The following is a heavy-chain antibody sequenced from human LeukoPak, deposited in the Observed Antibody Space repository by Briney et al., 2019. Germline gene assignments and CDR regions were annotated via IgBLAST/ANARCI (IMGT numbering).Heavy chain of an antibody. CDR3: ALDYYDSSGYPLLGY. V-gene: IGHV1-18*01. D-gene: IGHD3-22*01. J-gene: IGHJ4*02. CDR1: GYTFTSYG. Sequence: ASVKVSCKASGYTFTSYGISWVRQAPGQGLEWMGWISAYNGNTNYAQKLQCRVTMTTDTSTSTAYMELRSLRSDDTAVYYCALDYYDSSGYPLLGYWGQGTLVTVSS. CDR2: ISAYNGNT.